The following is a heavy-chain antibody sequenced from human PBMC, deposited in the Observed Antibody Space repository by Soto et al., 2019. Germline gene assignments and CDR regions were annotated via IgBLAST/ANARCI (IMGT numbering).Heavy chain of an antibody. Sequence: SETLSLTCTVSGGSISSYYWSWIRQPPGKGLEWIGYIYYSGSTNYNPSLKSRVTISVDTSKNQFSLKLSSVTAADTAVYYCARDGYSYGNYSPYYYYGMDVWGQGTTVTVSS. V-gene: IGHV4-59*01. CDR3: ARDGYSYGNYSPYYYYGMDV. CDR2: IYYSGST. D-gene: IGHD5-18*01. J-gene: IGHJ6*02. CDR1: GGSISSYY.